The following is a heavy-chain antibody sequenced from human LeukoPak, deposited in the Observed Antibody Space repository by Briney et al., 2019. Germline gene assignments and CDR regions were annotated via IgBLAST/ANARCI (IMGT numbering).Heavy chain of an antibody. Sequence: SETLSLTCTVSGGSISSSSYYWGWIRQPPGKGLKWIGSIYYSGSTYYNPSLKSRVTISVDTSKNQFSLKLSSVTAADTAVYYCARLFSSSWTGYWGQGTLVTVSS. J-gene: IGHJ4*02. V-gene: IGHV4-39*01. CDR1: GGSISSSSYY. CDR2: IYYSGST. D-gene: IGHD6-13*01. CDR3: ARLFSSSWTGY.